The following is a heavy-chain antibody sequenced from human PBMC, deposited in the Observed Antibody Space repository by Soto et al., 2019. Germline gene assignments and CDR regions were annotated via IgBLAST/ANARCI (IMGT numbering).Heavy chain of an antibody. CDR1: GGSISSGGYY. J-gene: IGHJ4*02. D-gene: IGHD3-10*01. Sequence: PSETLSLTCTVSGGSISSGGYYWSWIRQHPGKGLEWIGYIYYSGSTYYNPSLKSRVTISVDTSKNQFSLKLSSVTAADTAVYYCARGVWSVLYGSGSYSLDYWGQGTLVTAPQ. CDR3: ARGVWSVLYGSGSYSLDY. CDR2: IYYSGST. V-gene: IGHV4-31*03.